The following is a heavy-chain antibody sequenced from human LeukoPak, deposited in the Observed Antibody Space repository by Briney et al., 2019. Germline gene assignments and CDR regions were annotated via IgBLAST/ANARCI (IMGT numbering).Heavy chain of an antibody. CDR1: GYTFTNFD. V-gene: IGHV1-8*03. CDR2: MNPNTGNA. J-gene: IGHJ3*02. CDR3: ARQQDDAFDI. Sequence: VASVKVSCKASGYTFTNFDINWVRQATGQGLEWMGWMNPNTGNADSAQKFQGRVTITWDTSISTAYMELSSLRSEDTAVYYCARQQDDAFDIWGQGTMVTVSS. D-gene: IGHD6-13*01.